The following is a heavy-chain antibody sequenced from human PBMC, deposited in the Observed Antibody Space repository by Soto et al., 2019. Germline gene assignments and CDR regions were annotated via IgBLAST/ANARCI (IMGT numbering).Heavy chain of an antibody. CDR2: ISGSGGTT. Sequence: EVQLLESGGGLVQPGRSLRLSCAASGFTFSNYAMSWVRQAPGQGLDWVSAISGSGGTTYYADSVKGRFTISRDNPKNTLFLQRNSLRAEDAAVYYCAKFFVETGSNSGWPWSFHYWGQGTLVTVSS. V-gene: IGHV3-23*01. CDR1: GFTFSNYA. D-gene: IGHD6-25*01. J-gene: IGHJ4*02. CDR3: AKFFVETGSNSGWPWSFHY.